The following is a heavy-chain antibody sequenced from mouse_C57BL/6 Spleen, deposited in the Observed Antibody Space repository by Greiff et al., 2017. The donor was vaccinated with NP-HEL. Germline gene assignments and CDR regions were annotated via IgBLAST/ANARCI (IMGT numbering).Heavy chain of an antibody. CDR1: GFNIKDDY. D-gene: IGHD1-1*01. CDR3: TGSITTVVAMDFDV. Sequence: VQLKQSGAELVRPGASVKLSCTASGFNIKDDYMHWVKQRPEQGLEWIGWIDPENGDTEYASKFQGKATITADTSSNTAYLQLSSLTSEDTAVYYCTGSITTVVAMDFDVWGTGTTVTVSS. V-gene: IGHV14-4*01. CDR2: IDPENGDT. J-gene: IGHJ1*03.